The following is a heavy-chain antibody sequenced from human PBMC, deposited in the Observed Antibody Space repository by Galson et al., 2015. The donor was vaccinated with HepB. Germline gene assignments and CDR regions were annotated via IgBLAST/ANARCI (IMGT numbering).Heavy chain of an antibody. CDR1: RFTFDDYG. J-gene: IGHJ4*02. CDR3: ARGGPYGSGSYSQIDY. V-gene: IGHV3-20*04. D-gene: IGHD3-10*01. CDR2: INWSGDST. Sequence: LRLSCAASRFTFDDYGMSWVRQAPGKGLEWVSGINWSGDSTDYADSVKGRFTISRDSAKNYLYLQMNSLRAEDTALYYCARGGPYGSGSYSQIDYWGQGTLVTVSS.